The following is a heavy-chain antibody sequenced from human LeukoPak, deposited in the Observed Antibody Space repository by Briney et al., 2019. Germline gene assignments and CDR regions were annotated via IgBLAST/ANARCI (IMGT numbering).Heavy chain of an antibody. Sequence: SETLSLTCTVSGGSISSNYWSWIRQPPGKGLEWIGYIHYSGSTKYNPSLQSRVTISLDTPKNQFSLKLRSLTAADTAVYYCARGSTVLYYYYYMDVWGKGTTVTVSS. V-gene: IGHV4-59*01. CDR1: GGSISSNY. CDR2: IHYSGST. J-gene: IGHJ6*03. D-gene: IGHD4-17*01. CDR3: ARGSTVLYYYYYMDV.